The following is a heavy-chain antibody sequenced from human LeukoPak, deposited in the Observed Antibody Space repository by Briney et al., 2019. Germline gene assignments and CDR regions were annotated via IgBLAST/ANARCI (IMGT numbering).Heavy chain of an antibody. CDR3: AREYCSGGRCYAYLDY. J-gene: IGHJ4*02. CDR2: ISGSGGRT. D-gene: IGHD2-15*01. V-gene: IGHV3-23*01. Sequence: GGSLRLSRAASGFTFSSYDMSWVRQAPGKGLEWVSTISGSGGRTYYADSVKGRFTISRDNAKNSLYLQMNSLRAEDTAVYYCAREYCSGGRCYAYLDYWGPGTLVTVSS. CDR1: GFTFSSYD.